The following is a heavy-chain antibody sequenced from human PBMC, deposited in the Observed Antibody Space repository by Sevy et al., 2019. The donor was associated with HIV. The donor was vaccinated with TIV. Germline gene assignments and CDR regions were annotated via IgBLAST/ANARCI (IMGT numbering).Heavy chain of an antibody. CDR2: ISYDGSNK. J-gene: IGHJ5*02. D-gene: IGHD3-9*01. CDR1: GFTFSSYA. Sequence: GGFLRLSCAASGFTFSSYAMHWVRQAPGNGLEWLAVISYDGSNKYYADSVKGRFTISRDNSKNTLYLQMNSLRAEDTAVYYSARPAGLRYFDWLFDLGWFDPWGQGTLVTVSS. V-gene: IGHV3-30-3*01. CDR3: ARPAGLRYFDWLFDLGWFDP.